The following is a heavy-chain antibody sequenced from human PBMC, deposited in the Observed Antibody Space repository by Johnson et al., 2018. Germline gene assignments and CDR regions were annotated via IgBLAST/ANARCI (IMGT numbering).Heavy chain of an antibody. J-gene: IGHJ3*02. CDR3: TAWFGPVGAFDI. V-gene: IGHV3-7*01. D-gene: IGHD3-10*01. CDR1: GFTFSSYW. Sequence: EVQLVESGGGLVQXGGSLRLXCAASGFTFSSYWMSWVRQAPGKGLEWVANIKQAGREKYYVDSVKGRFTISRDNAKNSLYLQMNSLRAEDTAVYYRTAWFGPVGAFDIWGQGTMVTVSS. CDR2: IKQAGREK.